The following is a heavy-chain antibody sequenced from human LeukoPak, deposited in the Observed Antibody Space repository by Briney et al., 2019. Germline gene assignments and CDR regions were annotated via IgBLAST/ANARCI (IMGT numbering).Heavy chain of an antibody. Sequence: SVKVSCKASGGTFSSYAISWVRQAPGQGLEWMGGIIPIFGTANYAQKFQGRVTITADESTSTAYMELSSLRSEDTAVYYCGRVWGDYYDREGGDYWGQGTLVTVSS. V-gene: IGHV1-69*13. D-gene: IGHD3-22*01. CDR2: IIPIFGTA. J-gene: IGHJ4*02. CDR1: GGTFSSYA. CDR3: GRVWGDYYDREGGDY.